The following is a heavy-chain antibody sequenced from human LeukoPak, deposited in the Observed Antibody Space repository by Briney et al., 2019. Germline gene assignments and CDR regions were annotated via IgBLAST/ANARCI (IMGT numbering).Heavy chain of an antibody. V-gene: IGHV3-33*06. Sequence: PGRSLRLSCAASGFTFSSYGMHWVRQAPGKGLEWVAVIWYDGSNKYYADSVKGRFTISRDNSKNTLYLQMNSLRAEDTAVYYCAKDPYIVVVPAANFDYWGQGTLVTVSS. D-gene: IGHD2-2*01. J-gene: IGHJ4*02. CDR1: GFTFSSYG. CDR2: IWYDGSNK. CDR3: AKDPYIVVVPAANFDY.